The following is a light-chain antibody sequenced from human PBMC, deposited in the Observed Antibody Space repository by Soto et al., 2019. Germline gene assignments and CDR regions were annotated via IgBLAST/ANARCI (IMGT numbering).Light chain of an antibody. CDR1: QSVSSSY. CDR2: DAS. Sequence: EIVLTQSPGTLSLSPGERATLSCRASQSVSSSYFAWYQQKPGQAPRLLMYDASSRATGIPDRFSGSGSGTDFTLTISRLEPEDLAVYYCQQYVRLPYTFGQGTKLEIK. CDR3: QQYVRLPYT. J-gene: IGKJ2*01. V-gene: IGKV3-20*01.